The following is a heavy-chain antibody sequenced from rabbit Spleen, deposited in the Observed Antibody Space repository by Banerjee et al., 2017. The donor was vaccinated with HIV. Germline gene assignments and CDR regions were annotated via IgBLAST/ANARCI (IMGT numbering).Heavy chain of an antibody. V-gene: IGHV1S45*01. CDR1: GLDFSSNYW. J-gene: IGHJ4*01. CDR3: ARDAAGREDFNL. CDR2: IDVTKSGNT. D-gene: IGHD4-2*01. Sequence: QEQLEESGGALVKPGASLTLTCKASGLDFSSNYWICWVRQAPGKGLEWIACIDVTKSGNTYYANWAKGRFTISKASSTTVTLQMTSLTGADTATYFCARDAAGREDFNLWGQGTLVTVS.